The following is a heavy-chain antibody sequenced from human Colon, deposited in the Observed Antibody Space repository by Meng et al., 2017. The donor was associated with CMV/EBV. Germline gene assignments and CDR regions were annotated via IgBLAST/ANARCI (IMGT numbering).Heavy chain of an antibody. V-gene: IGHV4-4*02. D-gene: IGHD2/OR15-2a*01. CDR3: AKSRSSTPGIVDD. Sequence: QGQPPEAGPGLGEPSGNPAPTWAVSGGSISSSNWWSWVRQPPGKGLEWIGEIYHSGSTNYNLSLKSRVTISVDKSKNQFSLKLSSVTAADTAVYYCAKSRSSTPGIVDDWGQGTLVTVSS. CDR1: GGSISSSNW. CDR2: IYHSGST. J-gene: IGHJ4*02.